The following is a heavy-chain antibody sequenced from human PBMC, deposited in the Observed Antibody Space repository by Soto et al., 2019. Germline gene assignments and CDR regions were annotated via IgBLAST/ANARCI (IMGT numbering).Heavy chain of an antibody. V-gene: IGHV1-46*03. CDR3: AREARNYYDSSGYYAPDY. CDR2: INPSGGST. D-gene: IGHD3-22*01. J-gene: IGHJ4*02. CDR1: GYTFTSYY. Sequence: ASVKVSCKASGYTFTSYYMHWVRRAPGQGLEWMGIINPSGGSTSYAQKFQGRVTMTRDASTSTVYMELSSLRSEDTAVYYCAREARNYYDSSGYYAPDYWGQGTLVTVSS.